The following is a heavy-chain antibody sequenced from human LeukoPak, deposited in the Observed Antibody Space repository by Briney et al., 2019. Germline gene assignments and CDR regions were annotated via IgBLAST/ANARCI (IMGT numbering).Heavy chain of an antibody. J-gene: IGHJ4*02. V-gene: IGHV1-24*01. D-gene: IGHD2-2*01. CDR3: AKDFSQLYYFDY. CDR2: FDPEDGET. Sequence: VASVKVSCKVSGYTLTELSMHWVRQAPGKGLEWMGGFDPEDGETIYAQKFQGRVTMTRDTSISTAYMELSRLRSDDTAVYYCAKDFSQLYYFDYWGQGTLVTVSS. CDR1: GYTLTELS.